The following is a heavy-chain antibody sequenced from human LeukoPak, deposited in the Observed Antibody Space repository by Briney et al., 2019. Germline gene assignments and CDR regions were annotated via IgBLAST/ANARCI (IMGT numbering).Heavy chain of an antibody. CDR2: IYTSGST. J-gene: IGHJ4*02. V-gene: IGHV4-61*02. Sequence: SETLSLTCTVSGGSISSGSYYWSWIRQPAGKGLEWIGRIYTSGSTNYNPSLKSRVTISVDTSKNQFSLKLSSVTAADTAVYYCARGGPLDSSSWYAFDYWGQGTLVTVSS. CDR3: ARGGPLDSSSWYAFDY. D-gene: IGHD6-13*01. CDR1: GGSISSGSYY.